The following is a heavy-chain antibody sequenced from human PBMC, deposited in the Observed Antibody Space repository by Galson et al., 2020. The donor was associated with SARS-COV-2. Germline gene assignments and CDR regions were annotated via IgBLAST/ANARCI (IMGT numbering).Heavy chain of an antibody. CDR1: GGSTSSYY. D-gene: IGHD3-10*01. J-gene: IGHJ4*02. CDR2: IYTSGST. CDR3: ARMSVVRGSYKYYFDY. V-gene: IGHV4-4*07. Sequence: PSETLSLTCTVSGGSTSSYYWSWIRQPAGKGLEWIGRIYTSGSTNYNPSLKSRVTMSVDTSKNQFSLKLSSVTAADTAVYYCARMSVVRGSYKYYFDYWGQGTLVTVSS.